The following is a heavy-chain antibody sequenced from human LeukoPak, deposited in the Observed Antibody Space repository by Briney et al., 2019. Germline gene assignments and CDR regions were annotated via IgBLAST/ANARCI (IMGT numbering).Heavy chain of an antibody. CDR1: GYTFTDYY. V-gene: IGHV1-46*01. CDR3: ARGGVAKLGPLDL. CDR2: INPSDSST. D-gene: IGHD7-27*01. Sequence: ASVKVSCKASGYTFTDYYIHWVRQAPGQGLEWMGIINPSDSSTSYAQKFQGRVTMTRDTSTSTVYMELSSLRSEDTAVYYCARGGVAKLGPLDLWGQGTLVTVSS. J-gene: IGHJ5*02.